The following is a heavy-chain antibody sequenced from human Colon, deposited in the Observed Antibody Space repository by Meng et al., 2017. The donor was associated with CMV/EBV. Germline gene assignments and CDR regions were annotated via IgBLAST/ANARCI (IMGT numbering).Heavy chain of an antibody. D-gene: IGHD2-8*01. J-gene: IGHJ4*02. CDR3: VRDGRMYAFDY. CDR2: AKNKAWQYGT. Sequence: GGSLRLSCTASGFTFGDHFMDWVRQSPGKGLEWVGRAKNKAWQYGTEYDAAVKGRFIISRDDSNGSLYLQMNSLKHEDTAVYYCVRDGRMYAFDYWGQGTLVTVSS. CDR1: GFTFGDHF. V-gene: IGHV3-72*01.